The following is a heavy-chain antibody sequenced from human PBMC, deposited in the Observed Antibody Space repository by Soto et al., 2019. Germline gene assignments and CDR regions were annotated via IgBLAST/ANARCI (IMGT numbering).Heavy chain of an antibody. CDR1: GFTFSSYG. Sequence: QVQLVESGGGVAQPGRSLRLSCAASGFTFSSYGMHWVRQAPGKGLEWVAVISYDGSNKYYADSVKGRFTISRDNSKNTLYLQMNSLRAEDTAVYYCAKDLKASSGYPLGYWGQGTLVTVSS. CDR3: AKDLKASSGYPLGY. CDR2: ISYDGSNK. D-gene: IGHD3-22*01. V-gene: IGHV3-30*18. J-gene: IGHJ4*02.